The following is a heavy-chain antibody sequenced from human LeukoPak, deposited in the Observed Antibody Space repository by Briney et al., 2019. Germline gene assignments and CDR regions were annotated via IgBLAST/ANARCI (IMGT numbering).Heavy chain of an antibody. CDR1: GFPFSSHA. CDR3: AKDQRGYYQPIDY. D-gene: IGHD3-10*01. J-gene: IGHJ4*02. CDR2: ISGSGSTS. Sequence: QPGGSLRLSRAASGFPFSSHAMRWVRQAPGRGLECVSAISGSGSTSYYADSVKGRFTISRDNSKNTLYLQMTSLRAEDTAVYYCAKDQRGYYQPIDYWGQGILVTVSS. V-gene: IGHV3-23*01.